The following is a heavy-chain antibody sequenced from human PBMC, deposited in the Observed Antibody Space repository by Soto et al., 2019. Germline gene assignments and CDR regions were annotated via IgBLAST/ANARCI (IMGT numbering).Heavy chain of an antibody. J-gene: IGHJ4*02. CDR3: ARGVIRTRGYSYGYSNLAY. Sequence: ASVKVSCKASGGTFSSYAISWVRQAPGQGLEWMGGIIPIFGTANYAQKFQGRVTITADESTSTAYMELSSLRSEDTAVYYCARGVIRTRGYSYGYSNLAYWGQGTLVTVSS. CDR1: GGTFSSYA. D-gene: IGHD5-18*01. V-gene: IGHV1-69*13. CDR2: IIPIFGTA.